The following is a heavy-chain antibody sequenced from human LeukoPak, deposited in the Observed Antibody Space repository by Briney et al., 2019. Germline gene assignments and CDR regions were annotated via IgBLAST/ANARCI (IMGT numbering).Heavy chain of an antibody. V-gene: IGHV4-59*01. D-gene: IGHD3-16*01. CDR1: GGSISSYY. J-gene: IGHJ4*02. CDR3: ARTNGAGGYDYFDY. CDR2: IYYSGST. Sequence: SETLSLTCTVSGGSISSYYWSWIRQPPGKGLEWIGYIYYSGSTNYNPSLKSRVTISVDTSKNQFSLKLSSVTAADTAVYYCARTNGAGGYDYFDYWGQGTLVTVSS.